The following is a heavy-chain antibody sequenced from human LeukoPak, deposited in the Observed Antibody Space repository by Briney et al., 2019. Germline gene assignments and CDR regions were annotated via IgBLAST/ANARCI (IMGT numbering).Heavy chain of an antibody. V-gene: IGHV4-39*01. D-gene: IGHD5-24*01. J-gene: IGHJ4*02. CDR1: GGSITCSSYY. Sequence: PSETLSLTCTVSGGSITCSSYYWGWIRQPPGKGLQWIGSFYYSGSTYYNPSLKSRVTIYVDTSKNQFSLKLSSVTAADTAVYYCARGRRDGYNLEYFDKWGQGTLVTVSS. CDR2: FYYSGST. CDR3: ARGRRDGYNLEYFDK.